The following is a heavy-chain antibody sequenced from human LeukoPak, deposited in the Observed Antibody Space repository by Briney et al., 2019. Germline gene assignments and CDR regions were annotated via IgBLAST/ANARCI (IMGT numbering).Heavy chain of an antibody. CDR2: ISRSGSTI. J-gene: IGHJ3*02. CDR3: ARVPAGVIGMKDAFDI. V-gene: IGHV3-48*03. D-gene: IGHD3-16*02. Sequence: GGSLRLSCAASGFTFSSYEMNWVRQAPGKGLEWVSYISRSGSTIFYADSVKGRFTISRDNAKNSLYLQMNSLRAEDTAVYYCARVPAGVIGMKDAFDIWGQGTMVTVSS. CDR1: GFTFSSYE.